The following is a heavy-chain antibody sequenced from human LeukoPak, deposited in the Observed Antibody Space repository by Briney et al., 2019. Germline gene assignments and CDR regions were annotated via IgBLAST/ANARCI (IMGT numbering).Heavy chain of an antibody. V-gene: IGHV1-2*06. Sequence: ASVKVSCTASGYTFTTHDINWVRQATGQGLEWMGRINPNNGGTNYAQKFQGRVTMTRDTSISTAYMELSRLRSDDTAVYYCARERRAIDPWGQGTLVTVSS. J-gene: IGHJ5*02. CDR3: ARERRAIDP. CDR1: GYTFTTHD. CDR2: INPNNGGT.